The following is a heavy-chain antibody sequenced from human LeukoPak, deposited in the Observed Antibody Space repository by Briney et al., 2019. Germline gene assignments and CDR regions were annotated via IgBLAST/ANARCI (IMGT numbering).Heavy chain of an antibody. J-gene: IGHJ4*02. CDR2: TYYRSKWYN. Sequence: SQTLSLTCAISGDSVSSNRASWTWIRQSPSRGLEWLGRTYYRSKWYNDYAVSLKSRISINPDTSRNQFSLQLNSVTPEDTAVYYCSRSDGASDFDYWGQGTLVTVSS. CDR1: GDSVSSNRAS. V-gene: IGHV6-1*01. D-gene: IGHD5-24*01. CDR3: SRSDGASDFDY.